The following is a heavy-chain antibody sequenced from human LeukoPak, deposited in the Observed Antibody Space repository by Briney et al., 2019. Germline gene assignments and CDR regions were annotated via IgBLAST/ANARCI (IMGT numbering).Heavy chain of an antibody. CDR2: INPSGGST. J-gene: IGHJ3*02. Sequence: ASVKVSCKASGYTFTSYYMHWVRQAPGQGLEWMGIINPSGGSTSYAQKFQGRVTMTRDMSTSTAYMELRSLRSDDTAVYYCARDRSSYYYDSSGYYMGKAFDIWGQGTMVTVSS. CDR1: GYTFTSYY. D-gene: IGHD3-22*01. V-gene: IGHV1-46*01. CDR3: ARDRSSYYYDSSGYYMGKAFDI.